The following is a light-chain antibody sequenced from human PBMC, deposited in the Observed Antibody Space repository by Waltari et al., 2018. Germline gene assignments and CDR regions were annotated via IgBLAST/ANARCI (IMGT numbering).Light chain of an antibody. J-gene: IGLJ7*01. CDR2: EDH. CDR3: GTWDSSLSGAV. Sequence: QSVLTQPPSVSAAPGQRVTISCSGGSSNIGNNYVSWYRQFPGTAPKLLIYEDHDRPSGVPGRFSGSKSGTSATLDITGLQAGDEADYYCGTWDSSLSGAVFGGGTHLTVL. CDR1: SSNIGNNY. V-gene: IGLV1-51*02.